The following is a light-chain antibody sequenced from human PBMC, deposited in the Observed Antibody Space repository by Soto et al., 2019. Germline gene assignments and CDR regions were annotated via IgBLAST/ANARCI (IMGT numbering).Light chain of an antibody. CDR3: QSYDNSLTYV. Sequence: SVLTQPPSVSGAPGQSITISCTGSSSNIGAGYDVHWYQQVPGTAPKLLIYGNNNRASGVPDRFSVSKSGTSASLAISGFQAEDEADYYCQSYDNSLTYVFGTGTKLTVL. CDR1: SSNIGAGYD. J-gene: IGLJ1*01. V-gene: IGLV1-40*01. CDR2: GNN.